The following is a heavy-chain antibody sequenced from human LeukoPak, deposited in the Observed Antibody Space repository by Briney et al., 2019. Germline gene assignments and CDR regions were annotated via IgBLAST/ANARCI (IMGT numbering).Heavy chain of an antibody. CDR3: ARVAGSGSYYPFDY. CDR1: GGSISSYY. Sequence: SETLSLTCTVSGGSISSYYWNWIRQPAGKGLEWIGRIYTSGSTNYNPSLKSRVTMSVVTSKNQFSLKLSSVTAADTAVYYCARVAGSGSYYPFDYWGQGTLVTVSS. D-gene: IGHD1-26*01. J-gene: IGHJ4*02. V-gene: IGHV4-4*07. CDR2: IYTSGST.